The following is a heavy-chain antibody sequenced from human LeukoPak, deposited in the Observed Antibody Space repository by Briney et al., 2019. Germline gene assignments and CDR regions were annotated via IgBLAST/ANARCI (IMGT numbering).Heavy chain of an antibody. D-gene: IGHD4-17*01. Sequence: GGSLRLSCAASGFTFSIYWMSWVRQAPGKGLEWVANIKQEGSEKNYVDSVKGRFTISRDNAKNSLYLQMNSLRAEDTAVYYCAREGTTVTTTQYYFDYWGQGTLVTVSS. J-gene: IGHJ4*02. CDR1: GFTFSIYW. CDR3: AREGTTVTTTQYYFDY. CDR2: IKQEGSEK. V-gene: IGHV3-7*01.